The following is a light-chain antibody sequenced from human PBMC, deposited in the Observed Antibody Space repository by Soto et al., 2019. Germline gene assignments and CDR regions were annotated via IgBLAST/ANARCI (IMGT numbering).Light chain of an antibody. CDR2: DVN. J-gene: IGLJ1*01. CDR1: SSDVGAYIF. CDR3: VSFAGGTYV. V-gene: IGLV2-8*01. Sequence: QSVLTQPPSASGSPGQSVTISCTGTSSDVGAYIFVSWYQQHPGKAPKLMVYDVNRRPPGVPDRFFGSKSGNTASLTVPGPQAEDEADYYCVSFAGGTYVFGTGTRSPS.